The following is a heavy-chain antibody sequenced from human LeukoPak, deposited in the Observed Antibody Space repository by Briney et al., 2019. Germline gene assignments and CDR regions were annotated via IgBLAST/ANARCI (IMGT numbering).Heavy chain of an antibody. Sequence: PGGSLRLSCAASGFTFSNYWMHWVRQDPGKGLVWVSFINPDGSTTNYADSVKGRFTISRDNSKNTLYLQMNSLRAEYTAVYYCAKDRAPRVAVAPRDAFDIWGQGTMVTVSS. D-gene: IGHD6-19*01. CDR1: GFTFSNYW. J-gene: IGHJ3*02. V-gene: IGHV3-74*01. CDR3: AKDRAPRVAVAPRDAFDI. CDR2: INPDGSTT.